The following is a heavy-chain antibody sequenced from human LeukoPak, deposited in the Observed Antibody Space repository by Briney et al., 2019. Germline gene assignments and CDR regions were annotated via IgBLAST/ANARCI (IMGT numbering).Heavy chain of an antibody. Sequence: GGTLRLSCAASGFTFSNYGMNWVRQAPGKGLEWVSGITGSGGNTYYADSVKGRFTISRDNAKNSLYLQMNSLRAEDTAVYYCARDRGATAGNAFDIWGQGTMVTVSS. D-gene: IGHD1-26*01. J-gene: IGHJ3*02. CDR2: ITGSGGNT. V-gene: IGHV3-21*01. CDR3: ARDRGATAGNAFDI. CDR1: GFTFSNYG.